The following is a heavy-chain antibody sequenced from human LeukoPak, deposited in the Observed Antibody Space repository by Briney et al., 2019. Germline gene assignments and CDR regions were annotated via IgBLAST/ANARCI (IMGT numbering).Heavy chain of an antibody. D-gene: IGHD5-24*01. CDR2: IYPGDSDT. CDR1: GHSFTSYW. CDR3: ARQSRRDGYNFDY. Sequence: GESLKISCKGSGHSFTSYWIGWVRQMPGKGLEWMGIIYPGDSDTRYSPSFQGQVTISADKSISTAYLQWSSLKASDTAMYYCARQSRRDGYNFDYWGQGTLVTVSS. V-gene: IGHV5-51*01. J-gene: IGHJ4*02.